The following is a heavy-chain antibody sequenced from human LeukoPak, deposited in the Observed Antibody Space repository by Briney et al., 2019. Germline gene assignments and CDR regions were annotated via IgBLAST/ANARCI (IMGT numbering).Heavy chain of an antibody. V-gene: IGHV1-18*01. Sequence: ASVKVSCKASGYTFTSYGISWVRQAPGQGLEWMGWISAYNGNTNYAQKLQGRVTMTTDTSTSTAYMELRSLRSDDTAVCYCARDLHRITIFGVVTGIDYWGQGTLVTVSS. CDR3: ARDLHRITIFGVVTGIDY. CDR1: GYTFTSYG. CDR2: ISAYNGNT. J-gene: IGHJ4*02. D-gene: IGHD3-3*01.